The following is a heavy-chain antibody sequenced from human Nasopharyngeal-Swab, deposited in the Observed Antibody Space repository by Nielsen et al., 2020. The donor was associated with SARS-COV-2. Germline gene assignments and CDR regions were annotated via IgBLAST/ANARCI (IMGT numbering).Heavy chain of an antibody. D-gene: IGHD2-15*01. Sequence: GESLKISCAASGFTFSDYYMTWIRQAPGKGLDWVSYISSGSSYTNYADSGRGRFTISRDNAKNSLYLQMNSLRAEDTAIYYCARYSTYCSGGTCYNPLHYWGQGTMVTVSS. J-gene: IGHJ4*02. CDR3: ARYSTYCSGGTCYNPLHY. V-gene: IGHV3-11*06. CDR1: GFTFSDYY. CDR2: ISSGSSYT.